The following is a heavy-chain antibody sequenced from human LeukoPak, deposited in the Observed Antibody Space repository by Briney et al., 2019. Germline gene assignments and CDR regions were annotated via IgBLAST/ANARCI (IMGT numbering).Heavy chain of an antibody. V-gene: IGHV3-20*04. D-gene: IGHD1-7*01. J-gene: IGHJ3*02. CDR1: GFMFDNFG. CDR3: ARGPRLGTTGINAFDI. Sequence: GVSLRLSCTASGFMFDNFGMSWVRQAPGKGLEWVSGINWNGGSTGYADSVKGRFTISRDNAKNSLYLQMNSVRAEDTALYYCARGPRLGTTGINAFDIWGQGTMVTVSS. CDR2: INWNGGST.